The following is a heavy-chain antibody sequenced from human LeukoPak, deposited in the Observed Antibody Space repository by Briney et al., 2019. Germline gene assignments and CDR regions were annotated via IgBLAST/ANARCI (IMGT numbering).Heavy chain of an antibody. CDR1: GGSISSSSYY. D-gene: IGHD3-10*01. CDR3: ASIRGGPRMGD. CDR2: IYYSGST. Sequence: PSETLSLTCTVSGGSISSSSYYWGWIRQPPGKGLEWIGSIYYSGSTYYNPSLKSRVTISVDTSKNQFSLKLSSVTAADTAVYYCASIRGGPRMGDWGRGTLVTVSS. V-gene: IGHV4-39*01. J-gene: IGHJ4*02.